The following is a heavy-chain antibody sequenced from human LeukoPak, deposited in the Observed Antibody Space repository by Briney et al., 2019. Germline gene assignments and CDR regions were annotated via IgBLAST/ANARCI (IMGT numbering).Heavy chain of an antibody. Sequence: PSETLSLTCTVSGGTISDYYWSWVRQPPGKGLEWLWYINTSGSTNYNPSLKSRVTISADTSKNQFSLKVSSVPAADTAVYYCARHRSPTSSSFFDSWGQGTLVSVPS. J-gene: IGHJ5*01. CDR2: INTSGST. V-gene: IGHV4-4*09. CDR1: GGTISDYY. D-gene: IGHD6-6*01. CDR3: ARHRSPTSSSFFDS.